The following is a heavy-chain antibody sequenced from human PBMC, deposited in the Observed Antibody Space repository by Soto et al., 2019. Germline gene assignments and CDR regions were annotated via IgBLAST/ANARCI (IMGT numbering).Heavy chain of an antibody. Sequence: ASVKVSCKASGYTFTGYYMHWVRQAPGQGLEWMGWISAYNGNTNYAQKLQGRVTMTTDTSTSTAYMELRSLRSDDTAVYYCARGPRHPAAGPVDYWGQGTLVTVSS. D-gene: IGHD6-13*01. CDR2: ISAYNGNT. V-gene: IGHV1-18*04. CDR1: GYTFTGYY. J-gene: IGHJ4*02. CDR3: ARGPRHPAAGPVDY.